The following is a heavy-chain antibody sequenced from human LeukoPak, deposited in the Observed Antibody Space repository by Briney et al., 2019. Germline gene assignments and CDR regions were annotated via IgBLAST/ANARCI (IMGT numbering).Heavy chain of an antibody. CDR2: ISAYNGNT. D-gene: IGHD1-1*01. CDR3: TTTPQAVP. J-gene: IGHJ5*02. Sequence: ASVKVSCKASGYTFTSYAMNWVRQAPGQGLEWMGWISAYNGNTNYAQKLQGRVTMTTDTSTSTAYMELRSLRSDDTAVYYCTTTPQAVPWGQGTLVTVSS. V-gene: IGHV1-18*01. CDR1: GYTFTSYA.